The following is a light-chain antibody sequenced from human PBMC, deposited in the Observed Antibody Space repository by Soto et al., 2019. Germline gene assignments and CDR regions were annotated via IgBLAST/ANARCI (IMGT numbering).Light chain of an antibody. J-gene: IGKJ4*01. V-gene: IGKV1-8*01. CDR3: KQYYSYPFT. CDR1: QDISNL. Sequence: PSSLSASVGDRVTITCQASQDISNLLNWYQKKPGKAPKLLIYAASTLQSGVPSRFSGSGSGTDFTLTISCLQSEDFATYYCKQYYSYPFTFGGGTKVDIK. CDR2: AAS.